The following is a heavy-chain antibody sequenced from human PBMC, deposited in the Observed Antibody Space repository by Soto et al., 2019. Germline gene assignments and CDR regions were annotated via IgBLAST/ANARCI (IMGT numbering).Heavy chain of an antibody. CDR1: GFTFSSYG. CDR2: IWYDGSNK. V-gene: IGHV3-33*01. Sequence: QVQLVESGGGVVQPGRSLRLSCAASGFTFSSYGMHWVRQAPGKGLEWVAVIWYDGSNKYYADSVKGRFTISRDNSKNTLYLQMNSLRAEDTAVYYCASERSGSYELDHWGQGTLVTVSS. D-gene: IGHD1-26*01. J-gene: IGHJ5*02. CDR3: ASERSGSYELDH.